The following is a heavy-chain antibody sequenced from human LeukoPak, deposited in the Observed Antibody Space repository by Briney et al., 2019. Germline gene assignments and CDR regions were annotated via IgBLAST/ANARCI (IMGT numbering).Heavy chain of an antibody. D-gene: IGHD2-15*01. Sequence: SETLSLTCTVSGGSISSYYWSCIRQPPGKGLEWIGYIYYSGSTNYNPSLKSRVTISVDTSKNQFSLKLSSVTAADTAVYYCARAIRGYCSGGSCYYFDYWGQGTLVTVSS. J-gene: IGHJ4*02. CDR3: ARAIRGYCSGGSCYYFDY. CDR1: GGSISSYY. V-gene: IGHV4-59*01. CDR2: IYYSGST.